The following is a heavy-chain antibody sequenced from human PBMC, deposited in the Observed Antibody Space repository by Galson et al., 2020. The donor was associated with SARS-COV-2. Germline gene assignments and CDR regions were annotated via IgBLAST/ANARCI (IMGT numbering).Heavy chain of an antibody. CDR3: ARDPLYYDILTGVYYYGMDV. D-gene: IGHD3-9*01. J-gene: IGHJ6*02. V-gene: IGHV1-2*02. CDR2: INPNSGGK. CDR1: AYTITGYH. Sequence: ASVKVSSPASAYTITGYHKHWIRQAPGQGLEWMGWINPNSGGKNYAQRFQGRVTMTRDTSNSTAYMERSRLRSEDTAVYYCARDPLYYDILTGVYYYGMDVWGQGTTVTVSS.